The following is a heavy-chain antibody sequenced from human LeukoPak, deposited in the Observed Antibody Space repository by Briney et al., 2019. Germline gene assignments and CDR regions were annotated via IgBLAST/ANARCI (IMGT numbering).Heavy chain of an antibody. CDR1: GFTFSSYA. D-gene: IGHD3-3*01. CDR2: ISGSGGST. CDR3: AKEGYDFWSGPTGFDP. V-gene: IGHV3-23*01. J-gene: IGHJ5*02. Sequence: GGSLRLSCAASGFTFSSYAMSWVRQAPGKGLEWVSAISGSGGSTYYADSVKGRFTISRDNSKNTLYLQMNSLRAEDTAVYYCAKEGYDFWSGPTGFDPWGQRTLVTVSS.